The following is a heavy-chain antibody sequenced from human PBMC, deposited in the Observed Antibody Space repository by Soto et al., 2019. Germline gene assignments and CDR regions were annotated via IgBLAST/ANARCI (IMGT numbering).Heavy chain of an antibody. J-gene: IGHJ6*03. CDR3: ARAASRTGTTFYYMDV. CDR2: INPNSGGT. D-gene: IGHD1-1*01. V-gene: IGHV1-2*04. Sequence: ASVKVSCKASGYTFTGYYMHWVRQAPGQGLEWMGWINPNSGGTNYAQKFQGWVTMTRDTSISTAYMELSRLRSDDTAVYYCARAASRTGTTFYYMDVWGKGTTVTVSS. CDR1: GYTFTGYY.